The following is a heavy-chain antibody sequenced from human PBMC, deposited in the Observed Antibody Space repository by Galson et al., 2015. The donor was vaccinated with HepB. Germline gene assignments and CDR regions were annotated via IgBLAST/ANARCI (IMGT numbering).Heavy chain of an antibody. Sequence: SVKVSCKASGYTLTSYGISWVRQAPGQGLEWMGWISAYNGNTNYAQKLQGRVTMTTDTSTSTAYMELRSLRSDDTAVYYCAREGGYYYDSSGYYSYYFDYWGQGTLVTVSS. CDR2: ISAYNGNT. CDR3: AREGGYYYDSSGYYSYYFDY. V-gene: IGHV1-18*04. CDR1: GYTLTSYG. J-gene: IGHJ4*02. D-gene: IGHD3-22*01.